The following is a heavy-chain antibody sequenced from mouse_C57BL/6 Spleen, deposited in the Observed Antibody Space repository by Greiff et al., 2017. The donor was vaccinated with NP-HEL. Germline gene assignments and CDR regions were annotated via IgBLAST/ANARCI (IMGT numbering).Heavy chain of an antibody. CDR1: GFTFSNYW. CDR3: TGENYSNSLAY. D-gene: IGHD2-5*01. Sequence: EVKLQESGGGLVQPGGSMKLSCVASGFTFSNYWMNWVRQSPEKGLEWVAQIRLKSDNYATHYAESVKGRFTISRDDSKSSVYLQMNNLRAEDTGIYYCTGENYSNSLAYWGQGTLVTVSA. CDR2: IRLKSDNYAT. V-gene: IGHV6-3*01. J-gene: IGHJ3*01.